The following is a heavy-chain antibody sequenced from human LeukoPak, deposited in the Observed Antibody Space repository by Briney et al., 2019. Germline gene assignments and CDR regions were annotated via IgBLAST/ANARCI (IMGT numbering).Heavy chain of an antibody. J-gene: IGHJ4*02. CDR1: GFTFSSYS. CDR3: ARGLVHGHYEDY. Sequence: PGGSLRLSCAASGFTFSSYSMNWVRQAPGKGLEWVSSISSSSSYIYYADSVKGRFTISRGNAKNSLYLQMNSLRAEDTAVYYCARGLVHGHYEDYWGQGTLVTVSS. CDR2: ISSSSSYI. V-gene: IGHV3-21*01. D-gene: IGHD4-17*01.